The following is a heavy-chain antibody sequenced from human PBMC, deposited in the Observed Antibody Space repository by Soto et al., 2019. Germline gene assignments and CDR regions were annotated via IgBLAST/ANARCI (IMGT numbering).Heavy chain of an antibody. V-gene: IGHV3-66*04. D-gene: IGHD3-3*02. J-gene: IGHJ6*03. CDR1: GFTVSSNY. CDR3: ARLSRDTREDYYYYYMDV. Sequence: GGSLRLSCAASGFTVSSNYMSWVRQAPGKGLEWVSVIYSGGSTYYADSVKGRFTISRDNSKNTLYLQMNSLRAEDTAVYYCARLSRDTREDYYYYYMDVWGKGTTVTVPS. CDR2: IYSGGST.